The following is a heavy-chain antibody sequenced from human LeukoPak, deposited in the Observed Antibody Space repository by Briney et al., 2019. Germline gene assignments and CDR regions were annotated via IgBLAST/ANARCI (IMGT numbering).Heavy chain of an antibody. D-gene: IGHD2-2*01. Sequence: GESLKISCKGSGYSFTSYWIGWVRQMPGKGLEWMGIIYPGDSDTRYSPSFQGQVTISADKSISTAYLQWSSLKASDTAMYYCARHLHRGYCSSTSCLNWFDPGGQGTLVTVSS. CDR2: IYPGDSDT. CDR3: ARHLHRGYCSSTSCLNWFDP. J-gene: IGHJ5*02. CDR1: GYSFTSYW. V-gene: IGHV5-51*01.